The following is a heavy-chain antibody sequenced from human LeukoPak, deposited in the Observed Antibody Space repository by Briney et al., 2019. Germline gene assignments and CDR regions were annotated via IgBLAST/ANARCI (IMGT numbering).Heavy chain of an antibody. Sequence: SETLSLTCTVSGGSISSYSWSWIRQPPGKGLEWIWYIYYPGSTNYNPSLKSRVTISVDTSKNQFSLNLSSVTAADTAVYYCARLRARSGDFSLDYWGQGTLVTVSP. CDR2: IYYPGST. CDR1: GGSISSYS. V-gene: IGHV4-59*01. J-gene: IGHJ4*02. D-gene: IGHD3-10*01. CDR3: ARLRARSGDFSLDY.